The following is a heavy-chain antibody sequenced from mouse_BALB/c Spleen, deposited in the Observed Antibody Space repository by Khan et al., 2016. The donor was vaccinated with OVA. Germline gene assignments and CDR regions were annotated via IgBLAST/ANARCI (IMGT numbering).Heavy chain of an antibody. CDR2: IWGDGST. J-gene: IGHJ3*01. CDR1: GFSLTNYN. D-gene: IGHD1-1*01. V-gene: IGHV2-6-7*01. CDR3: ARDRSYIHGGGAY. Sequence: VQLQESGPGLVAPSQSLSITCTVSGFSLTNYNVNWVRQPPGKDLEWLGVIWGDGSTDYNSALISRLSISKDNSKSQVFLKMNSLQTDDTARYYGARDRSYIHGGGAYWGQGTLVTVSA.